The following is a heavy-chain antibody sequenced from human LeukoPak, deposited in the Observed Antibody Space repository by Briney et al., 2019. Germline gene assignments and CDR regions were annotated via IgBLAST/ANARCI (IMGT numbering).Heavy chain of an antibody. V-gene: IGHV3-23*01. J-gene: IGHJ4*02. CDR3: AKTGCTSTGCYENY. CDR2: ISGSGGDT. CDR1: GFTFSSYA. Sequence: GGSLRLSCAASGFTFSSYAMSWVRQAPGKGLEWVSVISGSGGDTYYADSVKGRFTIPRHNSKNTLYLQMNSLRAEDTAIYYCAKTGCTSTGCYENYWGQGTLVTVSS. D-gene: IGHD2-2*01.